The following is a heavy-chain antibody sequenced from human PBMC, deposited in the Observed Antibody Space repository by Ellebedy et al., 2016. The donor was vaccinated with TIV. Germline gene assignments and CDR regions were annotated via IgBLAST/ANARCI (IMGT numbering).Heavy chain of an antibody. V-gene: IGHV3-7*03. CDR3: TGDTGWLLLH. D-gene: IGHD6-19*01. J-gene: IGHJ1*01. CDR1: GFTFSSYW. CDR2: IKQDGSET. Sequence: GESLKISXTASGFTFSSYWMSWVRQAPGKGLEWVAIIKQDGSETYYVDSVKGRFTISRDNAKSSLYLQMNSLRPEDTAVYYCTGDTGWLLLHWGQGTLGIVSS.